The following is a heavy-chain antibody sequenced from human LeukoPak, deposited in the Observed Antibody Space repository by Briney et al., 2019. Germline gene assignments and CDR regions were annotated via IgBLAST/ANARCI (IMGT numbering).Heavy chain of an antibody. J-gene: IGHJ6*03. Sequence: PSETLSLTCAVYGGSFSGYYWSWIRQPPGKGLEWIGEINHSGSTNYNPSLKSRVTISVDTSKNQFSLKLSSVTAADTAVYYYARLYCSSAHRYYYYYMDVWGKGTTVTVSS. D-gene: IGHD2-2*01. CDR2: INHSGST. CDR1: GGSFSGYY. V-gene: IGHV4-34*01. CDR3: ARLYCSSAHRYYYYYMDV.